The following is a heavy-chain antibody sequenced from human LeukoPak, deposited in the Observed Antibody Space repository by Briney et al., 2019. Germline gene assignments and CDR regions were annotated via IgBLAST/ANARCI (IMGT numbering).Heavy chain of an antibody. J-gene: IGHJ2*01. D-gene: IGHD4-17*01. V-gene: IGHV4-59*01. CDR3: ARDSGSTVYWFFDL. CDR2: IYNNGRT. CDR1: GGSISSYY. Sequence: SETLSLTCTVSGGSISSYYWSWIRQPPGKGLEWIGYIYNNGRTNYYPSFKSRATISVDTPKNQFSLKLTSVTAADTAVYYCARDSGSTVYWFFDLWGRGTLVSVFS.